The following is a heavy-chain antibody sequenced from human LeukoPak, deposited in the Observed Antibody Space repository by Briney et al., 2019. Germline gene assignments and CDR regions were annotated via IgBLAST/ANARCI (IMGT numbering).Heavy chain of an antibody. CDR2: IRGNGGST. V-gene: IGHV3-23*01. Sequence: GGSLTLSCAASGFTFSSYAMSWVRQAPGKELEGVSTIRGNGGSTNYAVYVKGRFTISRDNSKNSLYLQMNSLRAEDTAVYYCARNYFGSGSYPLPYYFDYWGQGTLVTVSS. CDR3: ARNYFGSGSYPLPYYFDY. J-gene: IGHJ4*02. D-gene: IGHD3-10*01. CDR1: GFTFSSYA.